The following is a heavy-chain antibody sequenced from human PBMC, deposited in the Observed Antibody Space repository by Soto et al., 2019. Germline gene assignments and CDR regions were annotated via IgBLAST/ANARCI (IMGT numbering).Heavy chain of an antibody. CDR3: ARDRKNSNWPNFDS. D-gene: IGHD6-13*01. CDR1: GYTFSSYY. CDR2: INPSGGYT. Sequence: ASVKVSCKASGYTFSSYYMNWVRQAPGQGLEWLGIINPSGGYTTYSQRFQGRVTITADRSTTTAYMELSSLTFEDTAVYYCARDRKNSNWPNFDSWGPGTLVTVSS. V-gene: IGHV1-46*01. J-gene: IGHJ4*02.